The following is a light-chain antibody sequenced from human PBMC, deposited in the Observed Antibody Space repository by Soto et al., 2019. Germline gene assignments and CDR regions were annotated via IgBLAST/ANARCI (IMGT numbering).Light chain of an antibody. V-gene: IGLV2-18*02. CDR3: SSYTITTTVV. CDR1: STDVGPYNR. CDR2: EVN. Sequence: QSVLTQPPSVSGSPGQSVTISCTGTSTDVGPYNRVSWYQQPPGTAPKLIIYEVNNRPSGVPDRFSGSKSGNTASLTISGLQAKDEADYYCSSYTITTTVVFGGGTKLTVL. J-gene: IGLJ2*01.